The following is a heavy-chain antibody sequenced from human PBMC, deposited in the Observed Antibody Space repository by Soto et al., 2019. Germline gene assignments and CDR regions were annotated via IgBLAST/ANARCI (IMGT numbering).Heavy chain of an antibody. CDR3: AGRAVAGTGWCAP. CDR1: GGTFSSYA. CDR2: IIPIFGTA. J-gene: IGHJ5*02. D-gene: IGHD6-13*01. V-gene: IGHV1-69*01. Sequence: QVQLVQSGAEVKKPGSSVKVSCKASGGTFSSYAISWVRQAPGQGLEWMGGIIPIFGTANYAQKFQGRVTITADEPTSTAYMELSSLRCEDTAVYYCAGRAVAGTGWCAPWGQGTLVTVSS.